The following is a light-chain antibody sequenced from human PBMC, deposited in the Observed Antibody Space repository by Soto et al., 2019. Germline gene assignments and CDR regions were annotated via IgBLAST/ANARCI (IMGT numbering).Light chain of an antibody. CDR3: QQYKYWTPLP. V-gene: IGKV3-15*01. Sequence: EIVMTQSPATLSVSPGETATLSCRASQSVGSAVAWYQHKPGQAPRLLIVGASIRATGVPGRFSGGGSGTEFTLTISSLQSEDFAVYYCQQYKYWTPLPFVGGTMAEIK. J-gene: IGKJ4*01. CDR1: QSVGSA. CDR2: GAS.